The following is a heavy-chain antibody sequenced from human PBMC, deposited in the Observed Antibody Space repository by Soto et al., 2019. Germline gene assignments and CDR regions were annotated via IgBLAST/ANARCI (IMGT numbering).Heavy chain of an antibody. CDR3: ATKREMYYYDSSGYYAFDI. J-gene: IGHJ3*02. CDR1: GYTLTELS. Sequence: ASVKVSCKVSGYTLTELSMHWVRQAPGKGLEWMGGFDPEDGETIYAQKFQGRVTMTEDTSTDTAYMELSSLRSEDTAVYYCATKREMYYYDSSGYYAFDIWGQGTMVTVSS. V-gene: IGHV1-24*01. D-gene: IGHD3-22*01. CDR2: FDPEDGET.